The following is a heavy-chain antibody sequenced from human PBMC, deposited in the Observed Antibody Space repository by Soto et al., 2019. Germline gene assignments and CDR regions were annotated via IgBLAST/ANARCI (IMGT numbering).Heavy chain of an antibody. V-gene: IGHV1-24*01. CDR1: GYTLTELS. CDR3: ATQRPTSSGWYEYFDY. CDR2: FDPEDGET. D-gene: IGHD6-19*01. J-gene: IGHJ4*02. Sequence: ASVKVSCKVSGYTLTELSMHWVRQAPGKGLEWMGGFDPEDGETIYAQKFQGRVTMTEDTSTDTAYMELSSLRSEDTAVYYCATQRPTSSGWYEYFDYWGQGALVAVST.